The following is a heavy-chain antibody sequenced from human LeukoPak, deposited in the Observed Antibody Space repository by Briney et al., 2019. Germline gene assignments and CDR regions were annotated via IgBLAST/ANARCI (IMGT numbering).Heavy chain of an antibody. Sequence: GGSLRLSCAASGFTFSSYAMSWVRQAPGKGLVWVSCINSDGSSTSYADSVKGRFTISRDNAKNTLYLQMNSLRAEDTAVYYCARGVYSYGRFDFWGQGTLVTVSS. CDR2: INSDGSST. J-gene: IGHJ4*02. CDR1: GFTFSSYA. D-gene: IGHD5-18*01. CDR3: ARGVYSYGRFDF. V-gene: IGHV3-74*01.